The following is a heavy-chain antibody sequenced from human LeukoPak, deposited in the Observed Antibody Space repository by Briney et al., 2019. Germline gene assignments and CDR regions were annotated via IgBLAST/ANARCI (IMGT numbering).Heavy chain of an antibody. V-gene: IGHV1-8*01. CDR3: ARGRAVAVDYFDY. Sequence: ASVKVSCKASGYTSTSYDINWVRQATGQGLEWMGWMNPNSGNTGYAQKFQGRVTMTRNTSISTAYMELSSLRSEDTAVYYCARGRAVAVDYFDYWGQGTLVTVSS. CDR1: GYTSTSYD. J-gene: IGHJ4*02. CDR2: MNPNSGNT. D-gene: IGHD6-19*01.